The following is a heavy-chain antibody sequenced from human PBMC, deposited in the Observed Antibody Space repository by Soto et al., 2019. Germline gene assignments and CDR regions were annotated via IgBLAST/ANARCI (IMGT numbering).Heavy chain of an antibody. CDR1: GFTFGDYA. J-gene: IGHJ3*02. D-gene: IGHD3-22*01. V-gene: IGHV3-49*04. CDR2: IRSKAYGGTT. Sequence: LSLSCTASGFTFGDYAMSWVRQAPGKGLEWVGFIRSKAYGGTTEYAASVKGRFTISRDDSKSIACLQMNSLKTEDTAVYYCTRVGTYDSSGPDAFDIWGQGTMVTVSS. CDR3: TRVGTYDSSGPDAFDI.